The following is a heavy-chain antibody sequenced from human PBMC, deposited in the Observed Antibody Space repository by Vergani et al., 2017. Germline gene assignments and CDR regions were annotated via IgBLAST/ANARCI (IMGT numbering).Heavy chain of an antibody. Sequence: EVQLLESGGSLKQPGGSVRLSCAASGFTFSTYAMHWVRQAPGKGLEWVSALTGGGGSTYYADSFKGRFIISRDNSRDTLYLQMNSLRPEDTATYYCVKDRENHYYYYYMDVWGKGTTVTVSS. J-gene: IGHJ6*03. CDR3: VKDRENHYYYYYMDV. D-gene: IGHD1-14*01. CDR1: GFTFSTYA. CDR2: LTGGGGST. V-gene: IGHV3-23*01.